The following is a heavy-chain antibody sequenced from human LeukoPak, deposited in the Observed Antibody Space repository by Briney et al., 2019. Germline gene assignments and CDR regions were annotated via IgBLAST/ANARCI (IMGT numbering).Heavy chain of an antibody. CDR2: ISGSGTT. D-gene: IGHD1-26*01. V-gene: IGHV3-23*01. CDR1: GFTFSSYA. J-gene: IGHJ4*02. CDR3: AKRWDVRYFDY. Sequence: GGSLRLSCAASGFTFSSYAMTWIRQAPRKGLEWVSSISGSGTTYYADSVKGRFTISRDNSKNTLYLQMNSLRVEDTAVYYCAKRWDVRYFDYWGQGTLVTVSS.